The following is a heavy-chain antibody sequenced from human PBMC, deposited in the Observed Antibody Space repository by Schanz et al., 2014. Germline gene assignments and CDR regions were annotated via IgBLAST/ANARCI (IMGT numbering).Heavy chain of an antibody. Sequence: DVQLVESGGGLAQPGGSLRLSCVASGFMFTKYAMNWVRQAPGKGLEWVSGISGTGTKTYYADSVKSRFTISRDNSKNTVFLQVSSLRADDTSVYYCAGCEAYWGQGALVTVSS. CDR2: ISGTGTKT. CDR1: GFMFTKYA. CDR3: AGCEAY. V-gene: IGHV3-23*04. J-gene: IGHJ4*02.